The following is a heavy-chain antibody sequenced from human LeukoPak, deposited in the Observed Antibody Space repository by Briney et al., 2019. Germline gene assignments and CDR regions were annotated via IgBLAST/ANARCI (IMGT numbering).Heavy chain of an antibody. Sequence: GGSLRLSCAASGFTFSSYSMNWVRQAPGKGLEWVSHISNTSSTIYNADSVKGRFTISRDNAKNTLYLQMDSLRAEDTAIYYCADFGSGSYCFDYWGQGTLVTVSS. V-gene: IGHV3-48*01. D-gene: IGHD3-10*01. CDR3: ADFGSGSYCFDY. J-gene: IGHJ4*02. CDR1: GFTFSSYS. CDR2: ISNTSSTI.